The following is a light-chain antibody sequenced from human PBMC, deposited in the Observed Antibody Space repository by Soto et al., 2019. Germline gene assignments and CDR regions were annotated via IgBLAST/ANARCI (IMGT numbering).Light chain of an antibody. Sequence: DIQMTQSPSSLSASVGDRGTITCRASQSISSYLNWYQHTAGKAPNLLIYGASRLLSGVPSIFSGSGSGTDLNLTISDLQPEDFATYLCQQSNGKPYTFVQGTKLEIK. J-gene: IGKJ2*01. CDR2: GAS. V-gene: IGKV1-39*01. CDR3: QQSNGKPYT. CDR1: QSISSY.